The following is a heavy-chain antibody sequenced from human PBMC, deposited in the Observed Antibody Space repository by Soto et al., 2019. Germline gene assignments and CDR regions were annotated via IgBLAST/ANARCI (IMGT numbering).Heavy chain of an antibody. CDR1: GFTVSSNY. J-gene: IGHJ6*02. D-gene: IGHD5-18*01. Sequence: GGSLRLSCAASGFTVSSNYMSWVRKAPGKGLEWVSVIYSGGSTYYADSVKGRFTISRDNSKNTLYLQMNSLRAEDTAVYYFARDRVVHSYGSPHYCMDVWGQGTTVTVSS. V-gene: IGHV3-66*01. CDR2: IYSGGST. CDR3: ARDRVVHSYGSPHYCMDV.